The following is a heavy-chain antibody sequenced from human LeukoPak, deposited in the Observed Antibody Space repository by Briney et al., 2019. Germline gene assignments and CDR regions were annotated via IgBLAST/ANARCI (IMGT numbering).Heavy chain of an antibody. V-gene: IGHV3-53*01. CDR1: GFTVSSNY. Sequence: GGSLRLSXAXSGFTVSSNYMSWVRQAPGKGLEWVSVIYSGGSTYYADSVKGRFTISRDNSKNTLYLQMNSLRAEDTAVYYCARGVTAADYWGQGTLVTVSS. CDR3: ARGVTAADY. CDR2: IYSGGST. D-gene: IGHD2-21*02. J-gene: IGHJ4*02.